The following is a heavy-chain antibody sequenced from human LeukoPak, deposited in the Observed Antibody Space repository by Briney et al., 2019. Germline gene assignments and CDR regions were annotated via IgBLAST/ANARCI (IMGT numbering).Heavy chain of an antibody. CDR3: ARVDTAMVIDY. D-gene: IGHD5-18*01. Sequence: SVKVSCKASGGTFSSYAISWVRQTPGQGLEWMGRIIPILGIANYAQKFQGRVTITADKSTSTAYMELSSLRSEDTAVYYCARVDTAMVIDYWGQGTLVTVSS. V-gene: IGHV1-69*04. J-gene: IGHJ4*02. CDR1: GGTFSSYA. CDR2: IIPILGIA.